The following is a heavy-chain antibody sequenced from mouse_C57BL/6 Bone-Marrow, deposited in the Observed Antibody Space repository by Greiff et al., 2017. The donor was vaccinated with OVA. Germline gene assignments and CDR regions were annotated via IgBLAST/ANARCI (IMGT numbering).Heavy chain of an antibody. CDR2: ISSGGDYI. D-gene: IGHD1-1*01. CDR1: GFTFSSYA. Sequence: EVQGVESGEGLVKPGGSLKLSCAASGFTFSSYAMSWVRQTPEKRLEWVAYISSGGDYIYYADTVKGRFTISRDNARNTLYLQMSSLKSEDTAMYYCTSYYYYGSSSYYAMDYWGQGTSVTVSS. J-gene: IGHJ4*01. V-gene: IGHV5-9-1*02. CDR3: TSYYYYGSSSYYAMDY.